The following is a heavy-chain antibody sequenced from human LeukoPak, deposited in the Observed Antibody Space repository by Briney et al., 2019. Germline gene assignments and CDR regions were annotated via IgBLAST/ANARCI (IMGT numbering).Heavy chain of an antibody. V-gene: IGHV3-74*01. J-gene: IGHJ4*02. CDR3: ANGWELTNPFDY. CDR2: INTDGSST. Sequence: GGSLSLSGAASGFTFSYYWMNWFRQAPGKGLVWVSHINTDGSSTSYADSVKGRFTISRDNAKNTLYLQMNSLRAEDTAVYYCANGWELTNPFDYWGQGTLVSVSS. CDR1: GFTFSYYW. D-gene: IGHD1-26*01.